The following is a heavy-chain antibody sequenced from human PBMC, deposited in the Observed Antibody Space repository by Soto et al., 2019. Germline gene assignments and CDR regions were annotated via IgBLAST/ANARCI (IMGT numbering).Heavy chain of an antibody. V-gene: IGHV5-10-1*01. D-gene: IGHD3-22*01. Sequence: GESLKISCKGSGYSFAGYWITWVRQMPGKGLGWMGRIDPSDSQTYYSPSFRGHVTISAAKSITTVFLQWSSLRASDTAMYYCARQIYDSDSGPNFQYYFDSWGRGTLVTDSS. J-gene: IGHJ4*03. CDR1: GYSFAGYW. CDR2: IDPSDSQT. CDR3: ARQIYDSDSGPNFQYYFDS.